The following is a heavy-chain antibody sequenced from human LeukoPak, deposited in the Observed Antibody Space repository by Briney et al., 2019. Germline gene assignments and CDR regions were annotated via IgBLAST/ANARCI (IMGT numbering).Heavy chain of an antibody. V-gene: IGHV5-51*01. J-gene: IGHJ4*02. CDR1: GYSFASYW. D-gene: IGHD5-18*01. CDR3: ARQDGYSLYHFDY. CDR2: IYPADSDT. Sequence: GESLKISCKGSGYSFASYWIAWVRQMPGKGLKWMGIIYPADSDTRYSPSFRGQVTISVDKSISTAYLQWSSLKASDTAMYYCARQDGYSLYHFDYWGQGTLVTVSS.